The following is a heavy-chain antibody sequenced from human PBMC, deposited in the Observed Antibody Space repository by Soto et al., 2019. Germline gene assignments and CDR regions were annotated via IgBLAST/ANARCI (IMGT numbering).Heavy chain of an antibody. V-gene: IGHV3-9*01. CDR3: TKGRGALTVVSNWFDP. D-gene: IGHD3-22*01. Sequence: EVQLVESGGGLVQPGKSLKLSCVAIGFTFEDHAMHWIRQVPGKGLEWVAGINWNSGITGYADSVKGRFTISRDNANNSLHLEMNRLTSEDTALYYCTKGRGALTVVSNWFDPWGQGTPVTVSS. J-gene: IGHJ5*02. CDR2: INWNSGIT. CDR1: GFTFEDHA.